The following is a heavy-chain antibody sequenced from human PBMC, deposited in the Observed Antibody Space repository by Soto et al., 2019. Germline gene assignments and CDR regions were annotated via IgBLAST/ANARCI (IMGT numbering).Heavy chain of an antibody. Sequence: SVKVSCKASGGTFSSYAISWVRQAPGQGLEWMGGIIPIFGTANYAQKFQGRVTITADESTSTAYMELSSLRSEDTAVYYCARANRVPAPAYYYYYYYGMAVWGKGTTVTVAS. J-gene: IGHJ6*04. CDR3: ARANRVPAPAYYYYYYYGMAV. V-gene: IGHV1-69*13. D-gene: IGHD3-16*01. CDR2: IIPIFGTA. CDR1: GGTFSSYA.